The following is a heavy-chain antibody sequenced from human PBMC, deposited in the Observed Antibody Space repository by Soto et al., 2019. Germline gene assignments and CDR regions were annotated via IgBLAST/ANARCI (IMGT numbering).Heavy chain of an antibody. CDR2: IYYSTKT. CDR3: ARANIAAAGVVYL. D-gene: IGHD6-13*01. Sequence: QEQLQESGPGLVKPSETLSLTCTVSGASVSSDSYYWSWIRQPPGKGLEWIGYIYYSTKTNFNPSLKSRVAMFVDTYKNQFSLILTSVNTADTAVYYCARANIAAAGVVYLGGQGTLVTVSS. V-gene: IGHV4-61*01. CDR1: GASVSSDSYY. J-gene: IGHJ4*02.